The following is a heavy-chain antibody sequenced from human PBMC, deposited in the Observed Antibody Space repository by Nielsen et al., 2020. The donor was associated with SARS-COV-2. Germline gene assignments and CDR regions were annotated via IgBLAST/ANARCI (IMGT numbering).Heavy chain of an antibody. J-gene: IGHJ5*02. CDR3: AKGDGDSWSPFLYVDP. Sequence: GESLKISCAASGFTFSSYAMSWVRQAPGKGLEWVSAISGSGGSTYYADSVRGRFTVSRDNSQNTLFLQMNSLRVEDTAVYYCAKGDGDSWSPFLYVDPWGQGTLVTVSS. CDR2: ISGSGGST. V-gene: IGHV3-23*01. D-gene: IGHD6-13*01. CDR1: GFTFSSYA.